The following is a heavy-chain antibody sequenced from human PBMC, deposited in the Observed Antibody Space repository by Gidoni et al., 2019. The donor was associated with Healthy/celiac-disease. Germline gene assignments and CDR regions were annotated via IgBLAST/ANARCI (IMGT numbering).Heavy chain of an antibody. J-gene: IGHJ4*02. D-gene: IGHD6-13*01. Sequence: QVQLPESGPGLVKPSETLSLTCTGSGGSISSYYWSWLRQPPGKGLEWIGYIYYSGSTNYNPSRKSLFTISVDTSKNQFSLKLSSVTAADTAVYYCARAAAGLDYWGQGTLVTVSS. CDR3: ARAAAGLDY. CDR1: GGSISSYY. V-gene: IGHV4-59*01. CDR2: IYYSGST.